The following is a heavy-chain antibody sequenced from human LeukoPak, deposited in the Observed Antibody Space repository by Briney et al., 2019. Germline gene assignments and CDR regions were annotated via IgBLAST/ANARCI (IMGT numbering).Heavy chain of an antibody. J-gene: IGHJ4*02. CDR3: ARGMRLVRGLMLDY. V-gene: IGHV3-48*03. CDR1: GFTFSSFE. Sequence: PGGSLRLSCAASGFTFSSFEMSWVRQAPGTGLEWISYISSSGSTMYYAGSVKGHFTTSRDNVKNSLYLQMNSLRAEDTAVYYCARGMRLVRGLMLDYWGQGTLVTVSS. CDR2: ISSSGSTM. D-gene: IGHD3-10*01.